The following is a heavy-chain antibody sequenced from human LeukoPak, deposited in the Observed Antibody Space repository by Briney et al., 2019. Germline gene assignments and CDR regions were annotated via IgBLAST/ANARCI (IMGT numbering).Heavy chain of an antibody. CDR2: INSDGSWT. D-gene: IGHD4-17*01. CDR3: ARETGSAVGSTDFDY. J-gene: IGHJ4*02. V-gene: IGHV3-74*01. Sequence: PGGSLRLSCAASGNYWMHWVRQVPGKGLVWVSHINSDGSWTSYADSVKGRFTISKDNAKNTVYLQMNSLRAEDTAVYYCARETGSAVGSTDFDYWGQGTLVTVSS. CDR1: GNYW.